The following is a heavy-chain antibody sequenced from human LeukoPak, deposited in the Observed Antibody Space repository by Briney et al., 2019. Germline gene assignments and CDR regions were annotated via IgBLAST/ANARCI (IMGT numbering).Heavy chain of an antibody. CDR3: ARDRPGGSSLDY. CDR1: GGSISGYY. Sequence: PSETLSLTCTVSGGSISGYYWSWIRQPPGKGLEWIGYIYYTGSAYYNPSLKSRVTISVDTSKNQFSLKLNSVTAADTAVYYCARDRPGGSSLDYWGQGTLVTVSS. J-gene: IGHJ4*02. CDR2: IYYTGSA. D-gene: IGHD6-13*01. V-gene: IGHV4-59*12.